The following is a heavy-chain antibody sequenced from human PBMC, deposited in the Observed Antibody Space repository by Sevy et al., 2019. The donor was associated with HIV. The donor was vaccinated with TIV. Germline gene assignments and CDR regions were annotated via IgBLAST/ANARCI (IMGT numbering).Heavy chain of an antibody. CDR3: ATTKDYYDSSGYAFDY. CDR1: GYTLTGFS. D-gene: IGHD3-22*01. CDR2: FDPEDGET. J-gene: IGHJ4*02. V-gene: IGHV1-24*01. Sequence: ASVKVSCKVTGYTLTGFSMHWVRQTPGKGLEWMGTFDPEDGETIYAQKFQGRVIMTEGRSADTAHMDLSSLTSEDTAVYYCATTKDYYDSSGYAFDYWGQGTLVTVSS.